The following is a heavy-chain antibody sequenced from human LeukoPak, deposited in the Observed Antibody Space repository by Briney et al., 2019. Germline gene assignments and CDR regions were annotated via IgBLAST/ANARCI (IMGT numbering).Heavy chain of an antibody. Sequence: ASVKVSCKASGYTFTSYDINWVRQATGQGLEWMGRIIPILGTVNYAQNFQGRVTMTTDESTTTVYLELRSLRSEDTAIYFCARGPNDYGDYTLNLWGQGTLTTVSS. J-gene: IGHJ4*02. CDR3: ARGPNDYGDYTLNL. CDR2: IIPILGTV. V-gene: IGHV1-69*11. D-gene: IGHD4-17*01. CDR1: GYTFTSYD.